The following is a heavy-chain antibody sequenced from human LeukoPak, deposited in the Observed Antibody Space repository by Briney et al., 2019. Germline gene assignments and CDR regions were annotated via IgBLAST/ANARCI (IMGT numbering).Heavy chain of an antibody. CDR3: TRDCSSTSCSSY. V-gene: IGHV3-49*04. CDR2: IRSKAYGGTT. Sequence: PGRSLRLSCTASGFTFGDYAMSWVRQAPGKGLEWVGFIRSKAYGGTTEYAASVKGRFTISRDDSKSIAYLQMNSLKTEDTAVYYCTRDCSSTSCSSYWGQGTLVTVSS. J-gene: IGHJ4*02. D-gene: IGHD2-2*01. CDR1: GFTFGDYA.